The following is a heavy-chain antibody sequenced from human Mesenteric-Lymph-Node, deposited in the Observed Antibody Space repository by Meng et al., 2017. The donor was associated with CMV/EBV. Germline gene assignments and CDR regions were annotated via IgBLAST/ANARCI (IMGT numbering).Heavy chain of an antibody. D-gene: IGHD6-6*01. CDR2: ISSKGSNT. CDR1: GFSFSTYA. V-gene: IGHV3-64*02. CDR3: ATSYSTSFYYYGMDI. J-gene: IGHJ6*02. Sequence: ETLSLTCAASGFSFSTYAMHWVRQAPGKGLEYVSTISSKGSNTYYADSVKGRFTISRDNSKNTLYLQMGSLRPEDMAVYFCATSYSTSFYYYGMDIWGQGTTVTVSS.